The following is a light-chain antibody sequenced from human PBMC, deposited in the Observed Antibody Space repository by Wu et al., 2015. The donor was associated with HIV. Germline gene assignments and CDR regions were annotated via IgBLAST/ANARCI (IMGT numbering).Light chain of an antibody. CDR2: DAS. Sequence: EIVLTQSPGTLSLSPGERPTLSCRANQSVSNFLAWYQQKPGQAPRLLIYDASTRATGIPVRFSGSGSGTDFTLTISSLEPEDFAVYYCQQTSNWPLTFGQGTRLEIK. V-gene: IGKV3-11*01. CDR3: QQTSNWPLT. CDR1: QSVSNF. J-gene: IGKJ5*01.